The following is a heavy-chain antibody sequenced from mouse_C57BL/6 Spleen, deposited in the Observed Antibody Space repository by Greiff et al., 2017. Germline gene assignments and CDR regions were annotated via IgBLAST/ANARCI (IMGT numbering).Heavy chain of an antibody. Sequence: EVKLMESGEGLVKPGGSLKLSCAASGFTFSSYAMSWVRQTPEKRLEWVAYISSGGDYIYYADTVKGRFTISRDNARNTLYLQMSSLKSEDTAMYYCTRLLGLRRGPHYYAMDYWGQGTSVTVSS. J-gene: IGHJ4*01. V-gene: IGHV5-9-1*02. CDR1: GFTFSSYA. CDR3: TRLLGLRRGPHYYAMDY. CDR2: ISSGGDYI. D-gene: IGHD2-4*01.